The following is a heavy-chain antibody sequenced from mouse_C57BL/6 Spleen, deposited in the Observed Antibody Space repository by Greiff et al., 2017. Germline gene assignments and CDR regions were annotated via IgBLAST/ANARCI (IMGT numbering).Heavy chain of an antibody. V-gene: IGHV2-2*01. J-gene: IGHJ1*03. Sequence: VLLQESGPGLVQPSQSLSITCTVSGFSFTSYGVPWVRQSPGKGLEWLGVVCGGGSTDYNAAFISGRSISKDNSKSQVFFQMNSLQADDTAIYYCARAGSNSFDWYFDVGGTGTTVTVSS. D-gene: IGHD2-5*01. CDR3: ARAGSNSFDWYFDV. CDR1: GFSFTSYG. CDR2: VCGGGST.